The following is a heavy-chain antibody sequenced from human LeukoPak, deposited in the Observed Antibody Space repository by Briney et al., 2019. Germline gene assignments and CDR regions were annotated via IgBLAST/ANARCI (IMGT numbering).Heavy chain of an antibody. V-gene: IGHV3-53*01. CDR2: IYSGGST. CDR3: ARDVHYYGSGSYYNN. J-gene: IGHJ4*02. Sequence: GGSLRLSCAASGFTVSSNYMSWVRQAPGKGLEWVSAIYSGGSTYYADSVEGRFTISRDNSKNTLYLQMNSLRAEDTAVYYCARDVHYYGSGSYYNNWGQGTLVTVSS. CDR1: GFTVSSNY. D-gene: IGHD3-10*01.